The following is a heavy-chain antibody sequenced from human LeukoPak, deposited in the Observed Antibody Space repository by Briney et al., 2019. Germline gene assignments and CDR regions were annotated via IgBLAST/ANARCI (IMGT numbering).Heavy chain of an antibody. Sequence: SQTLSLTCAVYGGSFSGYYWRWIRQPPGKGMEWIGEINHMGSTNYNPSLKSRVTISADTSKKQFSLKLNCVTAADTAVYYCARDGPYSPDAFDIWGQGTMVTGSS. CDR1: GGSFSGYY. CDR3: ARDGPYSPDAFDI. V-gene: IGHV4-34*01. J-gene: IGHJ3*02. CDR2: INHMGST. D-gene: IGHD4-11*01.